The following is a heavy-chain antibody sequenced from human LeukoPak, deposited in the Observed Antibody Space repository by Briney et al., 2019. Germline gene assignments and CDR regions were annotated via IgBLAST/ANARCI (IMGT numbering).Heavy chain of an antibody. J-gene: IGHJ6*02. CDR2: INTNTGNP. CDR1: GYTFTSYA. V-gene: IGHV7-4-1*02. CDR3: ARGRSPHYYYYGMDV. Sequence: ASVKVSCKASGYTFTSYAMSWVRQAPGQGLEWMGWINTNTGNPTYAQGFTGRFVFSLDTSVSTAYLQISSLKAEDTAVYYCARGRSPHYYYYGMDVWGQGTTVTVSS.